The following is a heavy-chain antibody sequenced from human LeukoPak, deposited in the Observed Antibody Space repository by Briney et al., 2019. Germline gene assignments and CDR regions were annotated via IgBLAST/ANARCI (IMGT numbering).Heavy chain of an antibody. J-gene: IGHJ6*03. CDR3: VREHPDKTYYYYMDV. Sequence: SQTLSLTCTVSGGSITSGSYYWSWVRQPAGKGLEWIGRIYFSGSTTYNPSLESRVTMSVDTSKNRISLRLDSATAADTAVYYCVREHPDKTYYYYMDVWGNGTTVTVSS. CDR1: GGSITSGSYY. CDR2: IYFSGST. V-gene: IGHV4-61*02.